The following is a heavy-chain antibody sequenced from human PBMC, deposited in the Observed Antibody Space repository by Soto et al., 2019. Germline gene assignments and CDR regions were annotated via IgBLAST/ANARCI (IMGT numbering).Heavy chain of an antibody. CDR3: TRPLHYYDGSGYYAY. D-gene: IGHD3-22*01. CDR1: GFTFSSYS. V-gene: IGHV3-21*01. Sequence: EVQLVESGGGLVKPGGSLRLSCAASGFTFSSYSMNWVRQAPGKGLEWVSSISTSSSYIYYAVSVKGRFTISRDNAKNSLYLQMNSQRAEDTAVYYCTRPLHYYDGSGYYAYWGQGTLVTVSS. J-gene: IGHJ4*02. CDR2: ISTSSSYI.